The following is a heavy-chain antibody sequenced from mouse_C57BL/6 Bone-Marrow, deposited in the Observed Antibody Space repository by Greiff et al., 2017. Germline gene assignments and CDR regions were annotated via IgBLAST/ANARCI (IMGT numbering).Heavy chain of an antibody. D-gene: IGHD1-1*01. V-gene: IGHV1-81*01. CDR2: IYPRSGNT. Sequence: VQLQESGAELARPGASVKLSCKASGYTFTSYGISWVKQRTGQGLEWIGEIYPRSGNTYYNEKFTGKATLPADKSSSTAYMELRSLTSEDSAVYFCARRATVVATRAWFAYWGQGTLVTVSA. J-gene: IGHJ3*01. CDR1: GYTFTSYG. CDR3: ARRATVVATRAWFAY.